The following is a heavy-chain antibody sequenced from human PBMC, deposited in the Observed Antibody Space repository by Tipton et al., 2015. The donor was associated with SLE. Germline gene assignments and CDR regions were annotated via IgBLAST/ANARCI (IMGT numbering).Heavy chain of an antibody. Sequence: TLSLTCSVSGNSIYNGFYWGWIRQSPGKGLEWIGEINHSGSTNYNPSLKSRVTISVDTSKNQFSLKLSSMTAADTAVYYCARGISSGWWNYWGQGNLVTVSS. D-gene: IGHD6-19*01. CDR2: INHSGST. CDR1: GNSIYNGFY. J-gene: IGHJ4*02. CDR3: ARGISSGWWNY. V-gene: IGHV4-34*01.